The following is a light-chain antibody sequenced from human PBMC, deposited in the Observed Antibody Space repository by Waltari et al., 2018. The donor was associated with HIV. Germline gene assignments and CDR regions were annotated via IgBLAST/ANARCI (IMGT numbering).Light chain of an antibody. V-gene: IGKV1-5*03. CDR1: PDISNW. Sequence: IQMTQSLSTLSASVGDRVTITCRASPDISNWLAWYQQKPGKAPKLLIYKASTLEEGVPSRFSGSGSGTEFTLTINSLQPDDFASYSCQQYKGYPWTFGQGTKVEIK. CDR3: QQYKGYPWT. CDR2: KAS. J-gene: IGKJ1*01.